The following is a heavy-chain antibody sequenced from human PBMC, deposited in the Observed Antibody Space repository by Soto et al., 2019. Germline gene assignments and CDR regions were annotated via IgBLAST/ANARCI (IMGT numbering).Heavy chain of an antibody. D-gene: IGHD6-13*01. CDR3: ARHGDGIGATTPYGMYV. Sequence: PGESLKISCKGSGHSFTSYWIGWVRQMPGKGLEWMGIIYAGDSDTRYSPSFQGQVTISADKSISTAYLQWSSLKASDTAMYYCARHGDGIGATTPYGMYVWSQGTTVTVSS. V-gene: IGHV5-51*01. CDR1: GHSFTSYW. CDR2: IYAGDSDT. J-gene: IGHJ6*02.